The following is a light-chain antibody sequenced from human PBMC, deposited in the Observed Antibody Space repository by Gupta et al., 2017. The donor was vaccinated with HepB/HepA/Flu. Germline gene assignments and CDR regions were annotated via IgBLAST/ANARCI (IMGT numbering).Light chain of an antibody. V-gene: IGKV3-20*01. Sequence: IVLTQSPVTLSLSTGERATLSCRASQSVSSSYLAWYQQKPGQAPRLLIYGASSRATGIPDRFSGSGSGTDFTLTISRLEPEDFAVYYCQQYGSSPLTFGGGTKVEIK. CDR3: QQYGSSPLT. CDR1: QSVSSSY. J-gene: IGKJ4*01. CDR2: GAS.